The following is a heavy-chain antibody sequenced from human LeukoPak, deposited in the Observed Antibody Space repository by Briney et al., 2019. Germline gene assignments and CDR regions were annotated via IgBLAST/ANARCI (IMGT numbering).Heavy chain of an antibody. CDR3: AGTRYSSGWYPDY. J-gene: IGHJ4*02. CDR1: GFTFSSYG. Sequence: PGRSLSLSCAASGFTFSSYGMHWVRQAPGKGLEWVAVISYDGSNKYYADSVKGRFTISRDNSKNTLYLQMNSLRAEDTAVYYCAGTRYSSGWYPDYWGQGTLVTVSS. V-gene: IGHV3-30*03. CDR2: ISYDGSNK. D-gene: IGHD6-19*01.